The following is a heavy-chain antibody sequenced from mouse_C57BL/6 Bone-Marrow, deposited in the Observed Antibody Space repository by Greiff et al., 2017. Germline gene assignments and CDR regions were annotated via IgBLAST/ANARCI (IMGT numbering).Heavy chain of an antibody. CDR2: IYIGNGYT. Sequence: EVKVVESGAELVRPGSSVKMSCKTSGYTFTSYGINWVKQRPGQGLEWIGYIYIGNGYTEYNEKFKGKATLTSDTSSSTAYMQLSSLTSEDSAIYFCARGAYGNYVYWYFDVWGTGTTVTVSS. D-gene: IGHD2-1*01. CDR3: ARGAYGNYVYWYFDV. J-gene: IGHJ1*03. V-gene: IGHV1-58*01. CDR1: GYTFTSYG.